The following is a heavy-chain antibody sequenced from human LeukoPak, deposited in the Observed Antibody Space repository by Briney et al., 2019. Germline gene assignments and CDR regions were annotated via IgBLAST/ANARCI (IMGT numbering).Heavy chain of an antibody. J-gene: IGHJ4*02. CDR1: GFTFTNAW. V-gene: IGHV3-15*01. CDR3: AARYNWNDLAY. D-gene: IGHD1-1*01. CDR2: IKSKTDGGTT. Sequence: GGSLRLSCAASGFTFTNAWMSWVRPAPGKGLEWVGRIKSKTDGGTTDYAAPVKGRFTISRDDSKNTLYLQMNSLKIEDTAVYYCAARYNWNDLAYWGQGTLVTVSS.